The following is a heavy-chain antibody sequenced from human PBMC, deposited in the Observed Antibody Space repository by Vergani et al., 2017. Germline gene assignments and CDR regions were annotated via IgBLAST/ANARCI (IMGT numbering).Heavy chain of an antibody. V-gene: IGHV4-38-2*02. J-gene: IGHJ4*02. CDR1: NYSISRGYF. CDR2: FHHTGMT. CDR3: SRHGGSGNFYRLFDS. D-gene: IGHD3-10*01. Sequence: QVQLQESGPGLVKPSETLSLTCTVSNYSISRGYFWCWLRRPPGKGLEWIASFHHTGMTYNNQSLKSRVTISVDTSKNLISLKLNSVTAADTALYYCSRHGGSGNFYRLFDSWGKGTLVTVSS.